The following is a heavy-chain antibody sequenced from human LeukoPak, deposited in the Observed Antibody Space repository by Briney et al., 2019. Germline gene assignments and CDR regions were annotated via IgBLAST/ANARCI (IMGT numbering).Heavy chain of an antibody. D-gene: IGHD2-8*01. CDR1: GGSISNYY. CDR3: ARDRCEGYCTSFDS. V-gene: IGHV4-4*07. Sequence: SETLSLTCTVSGGSISNYYWSWTRQPAGKGLEWIGRIDSSGSINYNPSLKSRVTISVDKSKNQFSLRLSSVIAADTAVYFCARDRCEGYCTSFDSWGQGTLVPVSS. J-gene: IGHJ5*01. CDR2: IDSSGSI.